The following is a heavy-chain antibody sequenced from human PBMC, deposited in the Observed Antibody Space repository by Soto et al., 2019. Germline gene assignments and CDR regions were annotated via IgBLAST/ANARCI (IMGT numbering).Heavy chain of an antibody. CDR2: ISYDGSNK. V-gene: IGHV3-30*18. CDR3: AKARGYSYGLSPRIWFDP. CDR1: GFTFSSYG. J-gene: IGHJ5*02. D-gene: IGHD5-18*01. Sequence: QVQLVESGGGVVQPGRSLRLSCAASGFTFSSYGMHWVRQAPGKGLEWVAVISYDGSNKYYADSVKGRFTISRDNSKNTLYLGMNSLRAEDMPVYYCAKARGYSYGLSPRIWFDPWGQGTLVTVSS.